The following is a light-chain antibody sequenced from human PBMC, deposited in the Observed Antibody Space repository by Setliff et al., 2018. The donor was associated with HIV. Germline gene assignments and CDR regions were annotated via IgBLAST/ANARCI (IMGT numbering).Light chain of an antibody. CDR1: NSNIGAGFD. V-gene: IGLV1-40*01. CDR2: GNN. J-gene: IGLJ1*01. CDR3: QSYDSSLSRSV. Sequence: GDQGQRVTISCTGSNSNIGAGFDVHWYQQPPGTAPKLLIYGNNNRPSGVPDRISASKSGTSASLVITGLQAEDEADYYCQSYDSSLSRSVFGTGTKVTVL.